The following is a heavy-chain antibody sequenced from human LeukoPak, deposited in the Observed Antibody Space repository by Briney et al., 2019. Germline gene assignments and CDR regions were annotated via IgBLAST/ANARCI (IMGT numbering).Heavy chain of an antibody. V-gene: IGHV4-59*01. CDR3: ARRASGNKLELRALEDAFDI. Sequence: KPSETLSLTCTLSGGSITSDYWSWIRQSPGKGLEWIGYFSYSGSTHYSPSLTSRVAISVDTSKNQFSLKLSSVTAADTAVYYCARRASGNKLELRALEDAFDIWGQGTMVTVSS. CDR1: GGSITSDY. D-gene: IGHD1-7*01. J-gene: IGHJ3*02. CDR2: FSYSGST.